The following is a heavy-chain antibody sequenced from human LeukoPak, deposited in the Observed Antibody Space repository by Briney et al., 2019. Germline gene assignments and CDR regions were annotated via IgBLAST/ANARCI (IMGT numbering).Heavy chain of an antibody. D-gene: IGHD3-22*01. CDR1: GFTFSTYS. CDR3: AGYVSSGRRDAFDI. Sequence: GGSLRLSCADSGFTFSTYSMNWVRQAPGKGLEWVSSITRSSYIYYADSVKGRFTISRDNAKNSLYLQMNSLRAEDTAVYYCAGYVSSGRRDAFDIWGQGTMVTVSS. CDR2: ITRSSYI. J-gene: IGHJ3*02. V-gene: IGHV3-21*01.